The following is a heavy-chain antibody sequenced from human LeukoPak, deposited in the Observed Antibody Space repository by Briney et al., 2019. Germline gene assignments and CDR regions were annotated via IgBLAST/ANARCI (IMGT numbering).Heavy chain of an antibody. Sequence: ASVKVSCKASGYTFTSYYMHWVRQAPGQGLEWMGWINPNSGGTNYAQKFQGRVTMTRDTSISTAYMELSRLRSDDTAVYYCARDQVGYDAFDIWGQGTMVTVSS. D-gene: IGHD5-12*01. CDR3: ARDQVGYDAFDI. CDR2: INPNSGGT. CDR1: GYTFTSYY. J-gene: IGHJ3*02. V-gene: IGHV1-2*02.